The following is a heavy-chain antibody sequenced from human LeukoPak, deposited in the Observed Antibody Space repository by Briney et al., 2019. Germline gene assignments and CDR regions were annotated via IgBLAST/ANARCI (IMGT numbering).Heavy chain of an antibody. V-gene: IGHV4-59*01. Sequence: SETLSFTCTVSGGSISSYYWSWIRQSPGKGLEWIGYVYFTGTTNYNPSLKSRVTISVDTSKNQFSLKLNSVTAADTAVYYCARTPGSGSYSYYFDSWGQGTLVTVSS. CDR1: GGSISSYY. CDR2: VYFTGTT. J-gene: IGHJ4*02. D-gene: IGHD1-26*01. CDR3: ARTPGSGSYSYYFDS.